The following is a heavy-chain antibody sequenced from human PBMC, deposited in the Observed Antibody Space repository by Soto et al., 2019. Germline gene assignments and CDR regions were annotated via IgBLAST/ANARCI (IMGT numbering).Heavy chain of an antibody. CDR1: GGSISSGGYY. Sequence: SETLSLTCTVSGGSISSGGYYWSWIRQHPGKGLEWIGYIYYSGSTYYNPSLKSRVTISVDTSKNQFSLKLSSVTAADTAVYYGARTAQRKLRTFAHWGKRDRITGSS. J-gene: IGHJ5*02. D-gene: IGHD2-21*02. CDR2: IYYSGST. V-gene: IGHV4-31*03. CDR3: ARTAQRKLRTFAH.